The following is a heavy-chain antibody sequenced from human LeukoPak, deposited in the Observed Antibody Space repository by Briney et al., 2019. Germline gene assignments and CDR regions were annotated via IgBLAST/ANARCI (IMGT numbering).Heavy chain of an antibody. V-gene: IGHV4-34*01. D-gene: IGHD3-22*01. CDR3: ARIAQPDYYDSSGYYYSAY. J-gene: IGHJ4*02. CDR1: GGSISGYY. CDR2: INHSGST. Sequence: SETLSLTCTVSGGSISGYYWSWIRQPPGKGLEWIGEINHSGSTNYNPSLKSRVTISVDTSKNQFSLKLSSVTAADTAVYYCARIAQPDYYDSSGYYYSAYWGQGTLVTVSS.